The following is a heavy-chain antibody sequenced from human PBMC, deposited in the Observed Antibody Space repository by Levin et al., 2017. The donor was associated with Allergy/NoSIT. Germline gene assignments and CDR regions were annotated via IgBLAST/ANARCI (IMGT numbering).Heavy chain of an antibody. CDR1: GFTFSSDV. CDR2: ISESGGTT. J-gene: IGHJ4*02. Sequence: PGASVKVSCAASGFTFSSDVMSWVRQAPGKGLEWVSGISESGGTTYYADSVKGRFTISRDNSKNTMYLEMNSLRAEDTAVYYCAKGSYCSAGTCYARLGNWGQGTLVTVSS. CDR3: AKGSYCSAGTCYARLGN. D-gene: IGHD2-15*01. V-gene: IGHV3-23*01.